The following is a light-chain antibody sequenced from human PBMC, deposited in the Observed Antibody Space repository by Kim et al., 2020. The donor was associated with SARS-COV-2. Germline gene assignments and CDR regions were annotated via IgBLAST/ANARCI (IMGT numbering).Light chain of an antibody. Sequence: DTQVTQSPSSLSASVGDRVTIACRASHNISTHLNWYQQKPGKAPKLLVYDASNLQSGVPSRFSAGGSGTDFTFTISALHPEDFATYYCQQSYSTPRTFGQGTKLEI. V-gene: IGKV1-39*01. CDR1: HNISTH. CDR2: DAS. CDR3: QQSYSTPRT. J-gene: IGKJ2*01.